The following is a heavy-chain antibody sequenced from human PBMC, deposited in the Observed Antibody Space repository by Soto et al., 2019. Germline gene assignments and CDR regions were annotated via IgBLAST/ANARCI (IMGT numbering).Heavy chain of an antibody. CDR2: IYWVVDK. CDR1: GISLTTTGVG. D-gene: IGHD5-12*01. CDR3: IYRSEHPCGGYYFDY. Sequence: QITLKASGPTMVKPTQTLTLTCTFSGISLTTTGVGVGWIRQPPGKALEWPALIYWVVDKLYRLSLKGRLTITRDASKNQVVLTMANIDPVDTATYYCIYRSEHPCGGYYFDYWGQGTLVTV. V-gene: IGHV2-5*02. J-gene: IGHJ4*02.